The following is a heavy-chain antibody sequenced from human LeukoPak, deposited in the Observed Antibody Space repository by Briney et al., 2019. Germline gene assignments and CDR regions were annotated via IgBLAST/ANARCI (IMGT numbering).Heavy chain of an antibody. CDR2: VSPYNGDT. CDR3: ARVPPIPPVTDFDY. CDR1: GYTFSSYG. J-gene: IGHJ4*02. Sequence: ASVKVSCKASGYTFSSYGVNWVRQAPGQGLEWMGWVSPYNGDTNYAQKFQDRVTMTTDTSTNTAYMELRSLRSDDTAVYYCARVPPIPPVTDFDYWGQGTLVSVSS. V-gene: IGHV1-18*01. D-gene: IGHD2-21*01.